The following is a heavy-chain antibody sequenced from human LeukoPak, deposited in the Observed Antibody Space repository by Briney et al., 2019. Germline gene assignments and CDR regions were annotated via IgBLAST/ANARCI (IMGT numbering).Heavy chain of an antibody. CDR3: ARASDQARYQLLYV. D-gene: IGHD2-2*02. Sequence: ASVKVSCKASGYTFTSYDMHWVRQAPGQGLEWMGRINASGGTTSYAQKFKGRVTMTRDMSTSTVYMELSSLRSDDTAVYYCARASDQARYQLLYVWGQGTLVTVSS. V-gene: IGHV1-46*01. J-gene: IGHJ4*02. CDR1: GYTFTSYD. CDR2: INASGGTT.